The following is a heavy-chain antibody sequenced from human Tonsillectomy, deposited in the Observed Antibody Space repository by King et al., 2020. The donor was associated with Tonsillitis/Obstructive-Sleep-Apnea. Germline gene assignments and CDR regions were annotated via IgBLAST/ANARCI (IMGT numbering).Heavy chain of an antibody. CDR2: ISSSSNYI. J-gene: IGHJ6*03. Sequence: VQLVESGGGLVKPGGSLRLSCAASGFTFSDYFMSWIRQAPGKGLEWVSYISSSSNYINYADSVKGRLTISRDNAKNSLYLQMNSLRAEDTAVYYCARHGVVVAATPYYYVDVWGKGTTVTVAS. CDR3: ARHGVVVAATPYYYVDV. D-gene: IGHD2-15*01. CDR1: GFTFSDYF. V-gene: IGHV3-11*05.